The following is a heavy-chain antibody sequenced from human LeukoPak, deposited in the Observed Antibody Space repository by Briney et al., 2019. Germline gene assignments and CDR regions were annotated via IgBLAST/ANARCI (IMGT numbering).Heavy chain of an antibody. CDR3: ARDGFSSSWGLAY. CDR1: GFTVSSNY. J-gene: IGHJ4*02. Sequence: GGSLRLSCAASGFTVSSNYMSWVRQAPGKGLEWVSVIYSGGSTYYADSVKGRFTISRDNSKNTPYLQMNSLRVEDTAVYYCARDGFSSSWGLAYWGQGTLVTVSS. CDR2: IYSGGST. V-gene: IGHV3-53*01. D-gene: IGHD6-13*01.